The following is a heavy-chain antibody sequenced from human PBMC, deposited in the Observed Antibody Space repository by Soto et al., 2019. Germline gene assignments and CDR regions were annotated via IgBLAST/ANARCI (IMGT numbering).Heavy chain of an antibody. CDR2: IIPMFGTT. CDR1: GGSFSSYV. D-gene: IGHD3-3*01. V-gene: IGHV1-69*13. CDR3: ARAWEELEWLGWFDP. Sequence: SVKVSCKASGGSFSSYVINWLRQSPGQGLEWMGGIIPMFGTTNYAQKFQGRVTITADESTSTAYLELSSLRSEDTAVYYCARAWEELEWLGWFDPWGQGTPVTVSS. J-gene: IGHJ5*02.